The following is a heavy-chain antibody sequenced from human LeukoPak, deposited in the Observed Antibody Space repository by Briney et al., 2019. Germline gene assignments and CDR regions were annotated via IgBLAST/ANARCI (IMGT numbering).Heavy chain of an antibody. CDR2: INHSGST. Sequence: SETLSLTCAVYGGSFSGYYWSWIRQPPGKGLEWIGEINHSGSTNYNPSLKSRVTISVDTSKNQFSLKLSSVTAADTAVCYCARKGIYRGSLDYWGQGTLVTVSS. J-gene: IGHJ4*02. CDR3: ARKGIYRGSLDY. CDR1: GGSFSGYY. D-gene: IGHD3-16*02. V-gene: IGHV4-34*01.